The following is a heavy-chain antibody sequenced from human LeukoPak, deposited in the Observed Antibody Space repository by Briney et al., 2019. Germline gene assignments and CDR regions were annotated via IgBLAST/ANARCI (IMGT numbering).Heavy chain of an antibody. CDR1: GFTFSSYA. V-gene: IGHV3-23*01. D-gene: IGHD6-25*01. J-gene: IGHJ4*02. CDR3: AKGSAAGRPYYFDY. Sequence: GGSLRLSCAASGFTFSSYAMSWVRQAPGKGLEWVSGISGSGDNTYYADSVKGRFTISRDNSKNTLYVQVNSLGTEDAAVYFCAKGSAAGRPYYFDYWGQGTLVTVSS. CDR2: ISGSGDNT.